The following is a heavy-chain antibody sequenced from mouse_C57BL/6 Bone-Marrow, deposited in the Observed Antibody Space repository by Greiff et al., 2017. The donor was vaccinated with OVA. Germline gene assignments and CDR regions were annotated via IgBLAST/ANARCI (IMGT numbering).Heavy chain of an antibody. CDR1: GYTFTSYT. J-gene: IGHJ2*01. CDR2: IDPTNDYT. Sequence: QVQLQQSGAELARPGASVKMSCKASGYTFTSYTIHWVKQRPGQGLEWIGYIDPTNDYTNYKQKFKGKATLTADKSSSTAYMQLSSLTSDDSAVYYCTGRYYFDYGGQGTTLTVSS. V-gene: IGHV1-4*01. CDR3: TGRYYFDY.